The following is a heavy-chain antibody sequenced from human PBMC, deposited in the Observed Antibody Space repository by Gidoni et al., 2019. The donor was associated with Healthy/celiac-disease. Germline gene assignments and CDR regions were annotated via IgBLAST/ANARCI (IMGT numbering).Heavy chain of an antibody. CDR2: ISSSGSTI. Sequence: EVQLVESGGGLVQPGGSLRLSCAASGFTFSSYEMNWVRQAPGKGLEWVSYISSSGSTIYYADSVKGRFTISRDNAKNSLYLQMNSLRAEDTAVYYCARDTPTYGFGDIWGQGTMVTVSS. V-gene: IGHV3-48*03. CDR3: ARDTPTYGFGDI. CDR1: GFTFSSYE. J-gene: IGHJ3*02. D-gene: IGHD3-10*01.